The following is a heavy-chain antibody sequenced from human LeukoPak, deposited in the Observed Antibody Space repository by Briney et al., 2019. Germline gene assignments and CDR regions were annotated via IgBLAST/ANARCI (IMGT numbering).Heavy chain of an antibody. V-gene: IGHV1-69*05. D-gene: IGHD3-10*01. J-gene: IGHJ4*02. CDR3: ARDSGYYGSGSYSLFDY. CDR1: GGTFSSYA. Sequence: SVKVSCKASGGTFSSYAISWVRLAPGQGREWMGGIIPIFGTANYAQKFQGRVTITTDESTSTAYMELSSLRSEDTAVYYCARDSGYYGSGSYSLFDYWGQGTLVTVSS. CDR2: IIPIFGTA.